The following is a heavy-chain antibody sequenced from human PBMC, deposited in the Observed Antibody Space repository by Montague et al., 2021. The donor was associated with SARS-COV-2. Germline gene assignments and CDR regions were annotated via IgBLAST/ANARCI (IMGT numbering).Heavy chain of an antibody. Sequence: SETLSLTCTVSGGSISNDNYYWGWIRQAPGKGLEWIGSVYYSGRTFYKESLKSRATLSVDASKKQFSLRFNSVTAPDTAIYFCARLSGALSSTIDYWGQGTLVTVSS. CDR3: ARLSGALSSTIDY. V-gene: IGHV4-39*01. D-gene: IGHD6-13*01. J-gene: IGHJ4*02. CDR2: VYYSGRT. CDR1: GGSISNDNYY.